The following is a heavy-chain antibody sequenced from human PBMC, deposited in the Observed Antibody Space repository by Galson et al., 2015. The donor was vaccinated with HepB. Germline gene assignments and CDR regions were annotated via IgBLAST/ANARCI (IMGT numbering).Heavy chain of an antibody. D-gene: IGHD1-1*01. Sequence: SLRLSCAASGFTFSSYSMNWVRQAPGKGLEWVSSISSSSSYIYYADSVKGRFTISRDNAKNSLYLQMNSLRAEDTAVYYCARVLMYNWNDFAGMDVWGQGTTVTVSS. CDR3: ARVLMYNWNDFAGMDV. CDR2: ISSSSSYI. J-gene: IGHJ6*02. CDR1: GFTFSSYS. V-gene: IGHV3-21*01.